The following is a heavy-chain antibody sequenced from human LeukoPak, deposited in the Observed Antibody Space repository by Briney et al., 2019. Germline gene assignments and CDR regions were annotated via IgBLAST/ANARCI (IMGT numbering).Heavy chain of an antibody. Sequence: GGSLRLSCAASGFTFSSYAMSWVRQAPGKGLEWVSAISGSGGSTYYADSVKGRFTISRDNSKNTLYLQMNSLRAEDTAVYYCARDPAPRLVRGGINDYWGQGTLVTVSS. CDR1: GFTFSSYA. D-gene: IGHD3-10*01. CDR2: ISGSGGST. CDR3: ARDPAPRLVRGGINDY. V-gene: IGHV3-23*01. J-gene: IGHJ4*02.